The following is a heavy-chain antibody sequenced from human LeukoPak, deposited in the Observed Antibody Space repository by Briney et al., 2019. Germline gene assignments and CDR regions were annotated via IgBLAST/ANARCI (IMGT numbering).Heavy chain of an antibody. D-gene: IGHD3-22*01. Sequence: SESLSLTCTVSGGSISSYYWSWIRQPPGKGLGWIVYIYASGGTNYNPSLQSRVTISVDTSKNQFSLKLSPVTAADTAVYYCARLVTYYYDSSGYYASYYYMDVWGKGTTVTVSS. CDR3: ARLVTYYYDSSGYYASYYYMDV. CDR1: GGSISSYY. J-gene: IGHJ6*03. V-gene: IGHV4-4*09. CDR2: IYASGGT.